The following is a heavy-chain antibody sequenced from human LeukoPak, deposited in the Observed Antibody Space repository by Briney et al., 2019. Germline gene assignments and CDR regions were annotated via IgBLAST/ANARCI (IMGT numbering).Heavy chain of an antibody. J-gene: IGHJ4*02. CDR1: GGSVTSGNYY. Sequence: SETLSLTCTVSGGSVTSGNYYWNWIRQPAGKGLEWIGRIYTNVGASYNPSLKSRVTISIDASKNQFCLKLSSVTAADTAVYYCSRGPPGYWGQGILVTVSS. CDR2: IYTNVGA. V-gene: IGHV4-61*02. CDR3: SRGPPGY.